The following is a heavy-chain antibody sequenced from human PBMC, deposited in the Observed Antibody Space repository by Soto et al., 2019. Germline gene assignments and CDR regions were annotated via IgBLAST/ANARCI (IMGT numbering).Heavy chain of an antibody. CDR1: RFTFSNFT. CDR3: AASXAPXXISGSYPLXF. Sequence: EVQXVESGGGLVXXGGSLXLSCAASRFTFSNFTMHWVRQAPGQGLEWVSSISDSGHFIYYADSVKGRXXXXXXXXXXXXXXXXXXXXXXDXAVYYXAASXAPXXISGSYPLXFWGXG. V-gene: IGHV3-21*01. CDR2: ISDSGHFI. J-gene: IGHJ4*01. D-gene: IGHD1-26*01.